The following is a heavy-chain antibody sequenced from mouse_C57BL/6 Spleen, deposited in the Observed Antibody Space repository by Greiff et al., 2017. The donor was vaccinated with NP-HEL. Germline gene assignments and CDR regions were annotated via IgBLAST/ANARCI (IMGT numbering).Heavy chain of an antibody. CDR2: FYPGSGSI. CDR1: GYTFTEYT. D-gene: IGHD1-1*01. J-gene: IGHJ4*01. Sequence: VKLMESGAELVKPGASVKLSCKASGYTFTEYTIHWVKQRSGQGLEWIGWFYPGSGSIKYNEKFKDKATLTADKSSSTVYMELSRLTSEDSAVYFCARHRITTVVATGAMDYWGQGTSVTVSS. V-gene: IGHV1-62-2*01. CDR3: ARHRITTVVATGAMDY.